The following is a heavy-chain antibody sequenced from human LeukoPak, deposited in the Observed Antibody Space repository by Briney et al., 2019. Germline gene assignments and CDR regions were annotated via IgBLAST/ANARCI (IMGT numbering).Heavy chain of an antibody. CDR1: GYTFTGYY. D-gene: IGHD6-19*01. CDR3: ARDPGIAVAGTENLDY. V-gene: IGHV1-2*02. CDR2: INPNSGGT. J-gene: IGHJ4*02. Sequence: ASVKVSCKASGYTFTGYYMHWVRQAPGQGLEWVGWINPNSGGTNYAQKFQGRVTMTRDTSISTAYMELSRLRSDDTAVYYCARDPGIAVAGTENLDYWGQGTLVTVSS.